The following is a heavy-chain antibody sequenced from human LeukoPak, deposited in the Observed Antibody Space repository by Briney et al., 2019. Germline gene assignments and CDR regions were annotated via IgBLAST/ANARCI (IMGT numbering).Heavy chain of an antibody. D-gene: IGHD6-19*01. CDR1: GGTFSSYA. CDR2: FDPEDGET. V-gene: IGHV1-24*01. Sequence: GSSVKVSCKASGGTFSSYAISWVRQAPGKGLEWMGGFDPEDGETIYAQKFQGRVTMTEDTSTDTAYMELSSLRSEDTAVCYCATVLRQWLVEYYGMDVWGQGTTVTVSS. J-gene: IGHJ6*02. CDR3: ATVLRQWLVEYYGMDV.